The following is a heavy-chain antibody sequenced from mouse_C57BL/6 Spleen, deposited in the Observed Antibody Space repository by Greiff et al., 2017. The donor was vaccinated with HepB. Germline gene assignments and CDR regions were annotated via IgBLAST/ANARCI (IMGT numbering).Heavy chain of an antibody. CDR3: ARNPLADGYYGSAMDY. CDR2: INPSSGYT. J-gene: IGHJ4*01. V-gene: IGHV1-7*01. D-gene: IGHD2-3*01. Sequence: QVQLQQSGAELAKPGASVKLSCKASGYTFTSYWMHWVKQRPGQGLEWIGYINPSSGYTKYNQKFKDKATLTADKSSSTAYMQLSSLTYEDSAVYYCARNPLADGYYGSAMDYWGQGTSVTVSS. CDR1: GYTFTSYW.